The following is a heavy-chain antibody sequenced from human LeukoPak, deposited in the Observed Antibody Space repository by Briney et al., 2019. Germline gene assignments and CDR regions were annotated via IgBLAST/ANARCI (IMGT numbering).Heavy chain of an antibody. CDR2: IKQDGSEK. J-gene: IGHJ3*02. Sequence: PGGSLRLSCAASGFTFSSYWMSWVRHAPGKGRERVVNIKQDGSEKYYVDSGKGRFTSSRDNAKNSLYLQMNSLRAEDTAVYYCARDVYGQWLVTGNDAFDIWGQGTMVTVSS. D-gene: IGHD6-19*01. CDR1: GFTFSSYW. CDR3: ARDVYGQWLVTGNDAFDI. V-gene: IGHV3-7*01.